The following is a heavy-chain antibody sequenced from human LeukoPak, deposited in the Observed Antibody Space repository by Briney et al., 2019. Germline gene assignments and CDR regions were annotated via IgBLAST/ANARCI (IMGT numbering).Heavy chain of an antibody. J-gene: IGHJ4*01. D-gene: IGHD6-19*01. Sequence: HPGGSLRLSCAASGFTFSNSAMSWVRQAPGKGLEWVSTLSGSGITTYYADSAKGRFTISRDNSKNTLYLQMNSLRAEDTAVYYCAKGIYSSGWSYFDYWGHGTLVTVSS. CDR1: GFTFSNSA. CDR2: LSGSGITT. V-gene: IGHV3-23*01. CDR3: AKGIYSSGWSYFDY.